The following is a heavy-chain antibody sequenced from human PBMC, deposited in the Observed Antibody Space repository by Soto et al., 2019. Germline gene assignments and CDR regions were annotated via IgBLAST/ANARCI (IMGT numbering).Heavy chain of an antibody. CDR2: INHSGST. Sequence: SETLSLTCAVYGGSFSGYYWSWIRQPPGKGLEWIGEINHSGSTNYNPSLKSRVTISVDTSKNQFSLKLSSVTAADTAVYYCARVFPGVPAAMVSWFDPWGQGTLVTVSS. D-gene: IGHD2-2*01. J-gene: IGHJ5*02. CDR1: GGSFSGYY. V-gene: IGHV4-34*01. CDR3: ARVFPGVPAAMVSWFDP.